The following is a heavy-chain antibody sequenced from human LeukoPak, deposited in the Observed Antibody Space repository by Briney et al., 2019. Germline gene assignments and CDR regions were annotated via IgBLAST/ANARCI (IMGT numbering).Heavy chain of an antibody. CDR2: INPDGSAK. J-gene: IGHJ4*02. D-gene: IGHD3-10*01. V-gene: IGHV3-7*01. Sequence: GGSLRLSCAASRFDFSLYWMSWVRQAPGRGLELVVNINPDGSAKYCVDSVKGRFDVSRDNARRSLYLQMDSLRIEDTAVYYCATQEFSKFDNLGQGTLVIVSS. CDR1: RFDFSLYW. CDR3: ATQEFSKFDN.